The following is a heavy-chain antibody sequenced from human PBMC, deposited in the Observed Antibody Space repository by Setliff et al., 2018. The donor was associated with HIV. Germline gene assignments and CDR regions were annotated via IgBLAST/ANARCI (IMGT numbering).Heavy chain of an antibody. CDR3: ATDPGYSSTWYSESFQH. Sequence: ASVKVSCKISGYTLTELYIHWVRQAPGKGLEWMANFDPEDGETFYAQKFQGRLTMTEDTSTDTAYMELSSLRSYETAMYYCATDPGYSSTWYSESFQHLGQGTVVTVSS. CDR1: GYTLTELY. V-gene: IGHV1-24*01. CDR2: FDPEDGET. D-gene: IGHD6-13*01. J-gene: IGHJ1*01.